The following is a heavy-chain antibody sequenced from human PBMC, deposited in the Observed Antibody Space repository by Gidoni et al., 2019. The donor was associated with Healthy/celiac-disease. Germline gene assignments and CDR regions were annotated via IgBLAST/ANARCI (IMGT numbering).Heavy chain of an antibody. D-gene: IGHD3-3*01. CDR2: IYWNDDK. V-gene: IGHV2-5*01. Sequence: QITLKESGPTLVKPTQTLTLTCTFSGFSLSTSGVGVGWIRQPPGKALEWLALIYWNDDKPYSPSLKIRLTITKDTSKNQVVLTMTNMDPVDTATYYCAHRRLWSGYIDYWGQGTLVTVSS. CDR3: AHRRLWSGYIDY. J-gene: IGHJ4*02. CDR1: GFSLSTSGVG.